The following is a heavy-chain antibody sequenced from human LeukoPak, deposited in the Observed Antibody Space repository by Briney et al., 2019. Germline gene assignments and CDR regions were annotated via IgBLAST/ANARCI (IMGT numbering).Heavy chain of an antibody. Sequence: ASVKVSCKASGYTFSSYYVHWVRQAPGQGLEWMGWISTYNGNTKNAQKLQGRVTMTTDTSTSTAYMELTSLRFDDTAVYYCARDREAYSGSPTAFDIWGQGTMVTVSS. CDR2: ISTYNGNT. J-gene: IGHJ3*02. CDR3: ARDREAYSGSPTAFDI. CDR1: GYTFSSYY. V-gene: IGHV1-18*04. D-gene: IGHD1-26*01.